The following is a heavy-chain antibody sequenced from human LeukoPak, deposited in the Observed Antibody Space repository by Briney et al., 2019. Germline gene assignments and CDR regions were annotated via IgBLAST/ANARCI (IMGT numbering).Heavy chain of an antibody. D-gene: IGHD1-26*01. J-gene: IGHJ4*02. V-gene: IGHV1-46*01. CDR1: GYTFTSYY. CDR3: ARDGEWGELPDH. Sequence: ASVKVSCKASGYTFTSYYMHWVRQAPGQGLEWMGIINPSGGSTSYAQRFQGRVTMTRDTSTSTVYMELSSLRSEDTAVYYCARDGEWGELPDHWGQGTLVTVSS. CDR2: INPSGGST.